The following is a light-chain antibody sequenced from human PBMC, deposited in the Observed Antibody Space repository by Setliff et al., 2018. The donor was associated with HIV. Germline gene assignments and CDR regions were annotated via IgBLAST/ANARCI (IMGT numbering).Light chain of an antibody. CDR2: EIS. J-gene: IGLJ1*01. CDR1: SSDIGSYIL. CDR3: CSYTGSSSYV. Sequence: SVLTQPASVSGSPGQSITISCTGTSSDIGSYILVSWYQQHPGRAPKLIVYEISKRPSGVSNRFSGSKSGNTASLTISGLQAEDEADYYCCSYTGSSSYVFGGGTKVTVL. V-gene: IGLV2-23*02.